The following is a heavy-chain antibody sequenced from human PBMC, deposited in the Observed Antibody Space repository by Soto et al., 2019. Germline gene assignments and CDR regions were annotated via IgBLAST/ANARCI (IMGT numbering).Heavy chain of an antibody. D-gene: IGHD2-15*01. CDR3: ARDAGGYCSGGTCYEFDY. CDR1: GGSISRYD. Sequence: PSETLSLTSTVSGGSISRYDWSWIRQPPGKGLEWIGYIYNSGITKYNPSLKSRVTISADPSKNQISLKLNSMTAADTAVYYCARDAGGYCSGGTCYEFDYWGQGTLVTVSS. V-gene: IGHV4-59*01. J-gene: IGHJ4*02. CDR2: IYNSGIT.